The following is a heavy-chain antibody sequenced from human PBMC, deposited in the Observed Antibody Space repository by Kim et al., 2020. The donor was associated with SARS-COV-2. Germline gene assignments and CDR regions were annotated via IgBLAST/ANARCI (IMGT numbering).Heavy chain of an antibody. CDR3: ARQPARLLRANPYYYYGMDV. CDR2: IYPGDSDT. J-gene: IGHJ6*02. D-gene: IGHD2-15*01. CDR1: GYSFTSYW. Sequence: GESLKISCKGSGYSFTSYWIGWVRQMPGKGLEWMGIIYPGDSDTRYSPSFQGQVTISADKSISTAYLQWSSLKASDTAMYYCARQPARLLRANPYYYYGMDVWGQGTTVTVSS. V-gene: IGHV5-51*01.